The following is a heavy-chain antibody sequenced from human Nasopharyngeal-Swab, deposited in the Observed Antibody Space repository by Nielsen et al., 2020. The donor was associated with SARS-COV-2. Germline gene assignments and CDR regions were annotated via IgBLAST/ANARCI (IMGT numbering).Heavy chain of an antibody. CDR3: ERRAQAAEPH. J-gene: IGHJ4*02. Sequence: QTLALTCAISVDIVSRNSAAWSWLRQSQSRGLGWLGRSYPRPKWYFNYRASVKGRITINPDTSNNQFTLQLSSVTPEDTAVYSGERRAQAAEPHWGQGTLVTVSS. CDR1: VDIVSRNSAA. D-gene: IGHD1-14*01. CDR2: SYPRPKWYF. V-gene: IGHV6-1*01.